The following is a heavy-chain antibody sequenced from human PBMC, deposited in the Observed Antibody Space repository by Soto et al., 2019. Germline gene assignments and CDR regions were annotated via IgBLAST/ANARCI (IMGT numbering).Heavy chain of an antibody. CDR1: GFTVSNYI. V-gene: IGHV3-21*01. CDR3: ARATRRDGYNFDY. J-gene: IGHJ4*02. Sequence: PGGSLRLSCAASGFTVSNYIMNWVRQAPGKGLEWVSSISSSSSYIYYADSVKGRFTISRDNAKNSLYLQMNSLRAEDTAVYYCARATRRDGYNFDYWGQGTLVTVSS. CDR2: ISSSSSYI. D-gene: IGHD5-12*01.